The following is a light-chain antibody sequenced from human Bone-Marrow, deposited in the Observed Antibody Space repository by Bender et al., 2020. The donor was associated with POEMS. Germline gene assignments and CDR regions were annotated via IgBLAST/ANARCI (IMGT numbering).Light chain of an antibody. J-gene: IGLJ3*02. Sequence: QSALTQPASVSGSPGQSITISCTGTSSDIGSYNLVSWYQQHPGKAPKLMIYEVSKRPSGVSNRFSGSKSGNTASLAISGLQSEDEAYYYCAVWDDSLNGWVFGGGTKLTVL. CDR2: EVS. CDR3: AVWDDSLNGWV. CDR1: SSDIGSYNL. V-gene: IGLV2-14*02.